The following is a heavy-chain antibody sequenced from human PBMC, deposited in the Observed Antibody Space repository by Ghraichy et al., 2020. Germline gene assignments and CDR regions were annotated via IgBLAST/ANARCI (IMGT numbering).Heavy chain of an antibody. CDR1: GGSISSGGYY. D-gene: IGHD3-10*01. Sequence: SQTLSLTCTVSGGSISSGGYYWSWIRQHPGKGLEWIGYIYYSGSTYYNPSLKSRVTISVDTSKNQFSLKLSSVTAADTAVYYCARDSRGQNGSGSYGFGGYYYYGMDVWGQGTTVTVSS. CDR2: IYYSGST. J-gene: IGHJ6*02. CDR3: ARDSRGQNGSGSYGFGGYYYYGMDV. V-gene: IGHV4-31*03.